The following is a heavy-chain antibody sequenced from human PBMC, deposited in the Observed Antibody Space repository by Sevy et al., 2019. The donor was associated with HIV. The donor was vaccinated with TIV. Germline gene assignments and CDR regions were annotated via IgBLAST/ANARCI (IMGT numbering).Heavy chain of an antibody. V-gene: IGHV3-23*01. Sequence: GGSLRLSCAASGFTFSSYAMSWVRQAPGKGLEWVSAISGSGGSTYYADSVKGRFTISRDNSKNTLYLQMNSLRAEDTAVYYCAKGDVFKYCSSTSCLRARYYYYGMDVWGQGTTVTVSS. CDR2: ISGSGGST. D-gene: IGHD2-2*01. CDR3: AKGDVFKYCSSTSCLRARYYYYGMDV. J-gene: IGHJ6*02. CDR1: GFTFSSYA.